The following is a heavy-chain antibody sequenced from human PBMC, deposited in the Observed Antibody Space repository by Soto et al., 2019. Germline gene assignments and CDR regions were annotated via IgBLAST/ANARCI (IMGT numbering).Heavy chain of an antibody. J-gene: IGHJ5*02. Sequence: QVQLQESGPGLVKPSQTLSLTCTVSGDSISSGGYHWSWIRQHTGKGLEWIGYIYHSGSTYYNPSRKSRVDMSVDTSKNQFSLKLNSVTAADTAVYYCARGTVTTDHWFGPWGQGTLVTVSS. V-gene: IGHV4-31*03. CDR3: ARGTVTTDHWFGP. D-gene: IGHD2-2*01. CDR1: GDSISSGGYH. CDR2: IYHSGST.